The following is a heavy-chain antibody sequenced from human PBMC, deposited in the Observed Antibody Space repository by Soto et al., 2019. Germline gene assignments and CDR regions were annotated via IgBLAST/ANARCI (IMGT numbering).Heavy chain of an antibody. CDR2: ISQFGNNI. D-gene: IGHD2-21*02. V-gene: IGHV3-30-3*01. CDR1: GFTFRSHT. CDR3: TASLDYYYSDLDV. J-gene: IGHJ6*02. Sequence: QVHLVESGGGVVQPGRSLRLSCVASGFTFRSHTLHWVRQAPGKGLEWVAVISQFGNNIYYADSVKGRFTISRDNSKNTVDLQMNSLRHEDTAVYYCTASLDYYYSDLDVWGQGTTVIVSS.